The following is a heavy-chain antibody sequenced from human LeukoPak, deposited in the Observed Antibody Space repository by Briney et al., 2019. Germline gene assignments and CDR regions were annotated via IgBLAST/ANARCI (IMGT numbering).Heavy chain of an antibody. Sequence: GGALRLSWAASGFTFSNYEMNWVRQSPGKGLEWLSYISPSSNNKPYTESVKGRFTISRDNARNSLYLQMNSLTAEDTGLYYCANLGLRPPYPYWGQGTLVTVSS. J-gene: IGHJ4*02. CDR2: ISPSSNNK. D-gene: IGHD3/OR15-3a*01. V-gene: IGHV3-48*03. CDR3: ANLGLRPPYPY. CDR1: GFTFSNYE.